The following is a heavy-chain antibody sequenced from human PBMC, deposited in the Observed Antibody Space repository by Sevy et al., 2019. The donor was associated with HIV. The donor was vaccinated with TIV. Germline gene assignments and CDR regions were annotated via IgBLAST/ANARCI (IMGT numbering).Heavy chain of an antibody. CDR2: IFESGST. CDR3: ARHGAYGGDVPIYPPLDY. J-gene: IGHJ4*01. V-gene: IGHV4-59*08. CDR1: GGSISSSY. Sequence: SETLSLTCTVTGGSISSSYWSWIRQPPGKGLEWIGNIFESGSTNYNPSLKSRVTISLDTSKSHYSLNLNSVTAADTAVHYCARHGAYGGDVPIYPPLDYWGRGILVTVSS. D-gene: IGHD4-17*01.